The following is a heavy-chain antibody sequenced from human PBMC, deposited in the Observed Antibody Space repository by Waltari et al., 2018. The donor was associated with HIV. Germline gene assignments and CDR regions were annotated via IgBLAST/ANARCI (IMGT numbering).Heavy chain of an antibody. D-gene: IGHD2-15*01. J-gene: IGHJ3*02. CDR1: GFTFSTYW. CDR2: IKQGGSEK. CDR3: ARMIVVVVAATGAFES. V-gene: IGHV3-7*01. Sequence: EVQLVESGGGLVQPGGSLRLSCAASGFTFSTYWMSWVRQAPGKGLEWVDNIKQGGSEKYYVDSVKGRFTISRDNAKNSLYLQMNSLRAEDTAVYYCARMIVVVVAATGAFESWGQGTMVTVSS.